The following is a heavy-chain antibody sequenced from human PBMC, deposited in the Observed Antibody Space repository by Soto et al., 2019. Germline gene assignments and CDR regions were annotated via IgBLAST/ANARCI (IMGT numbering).Heavy chain of an antibody. Sequence: PGGSLRLSCTASGFNSNLFSINWVRQAPGKGLEWVSSISDSGISISYADSVRGRFTISRDNAKNSLFLQMNSLRAEDTALYYCARDNYSNSPGYLDSLGQGTQVTVCS. J-gene: IGHJ4*02. CDR3: ARDNYSNSPGYLDS. D-gene: IGHD6-6*01. CDR1: GFNSNLFS. CDR2: ISDSGISI. V-gene: IGHV3-21*01.